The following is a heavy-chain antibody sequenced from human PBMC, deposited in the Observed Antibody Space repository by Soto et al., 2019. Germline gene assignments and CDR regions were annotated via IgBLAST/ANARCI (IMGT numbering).Heavy chain of an antibody. CDR3: ARGLLAIVGTTLPRDAFNL. CDR1: GFSFTTHV. CDR2: ISHDGSYK. J-gene: IGHJ3*01. V-gene: IGHV3-30*03. Sequence: QVQLVESGGGVVQPGRSLRLSCAASGFSFTTHVMHWVRQAPGKGLEWVAVISHDGSYKYYGDAVKGRFTISRDTSKNAVYLEMHSLRPEDTAVYYCARGLLAIVGTTLPRDAFNLWGQGTMVTVSS. D-gene: IGHD1-26*01.